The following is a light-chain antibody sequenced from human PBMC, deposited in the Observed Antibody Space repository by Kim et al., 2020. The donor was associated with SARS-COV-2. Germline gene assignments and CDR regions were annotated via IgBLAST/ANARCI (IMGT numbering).Light chain of an antibody. CDR2: ATS. J-gene: IGKJ4*01. Sequence: IQMTQSPSSLSASVGDRVIITCRASQDIRDELDWYQEKPGKAPKLLIYATSNLQSGVPSRFSGSGSGTDFTLTISSLQPEDFATYYCLQDHNYPLTFGGGTKVDIK. CDR1: QDIRDE. CDR3: LQDHNYPLT. V-gene: IGKV1-6*02.